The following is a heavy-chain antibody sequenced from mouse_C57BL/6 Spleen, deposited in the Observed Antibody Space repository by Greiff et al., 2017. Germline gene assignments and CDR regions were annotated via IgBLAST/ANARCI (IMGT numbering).Heavy chain of an antibody. CDR2: IDPSDSET. CDR1: GYTFTSYW. D-gene: IGHD1-1*01. V-gene: IGHV1-52*01. CDR3: ARRDYGSRRGYYFDY. Sequence: QVQLKQPGAELVRPGPSVKLSCKASGYTFTSYWMHWVKQRPIQGLEWIGNIDPSDSETHYNQKFKDKATLTVDKSSSTAYMQLSSLTSEDSAVYYCARRDYGSRRGYYFDYWGQGTTLTVSS. J-gene: IGHJ2*01.